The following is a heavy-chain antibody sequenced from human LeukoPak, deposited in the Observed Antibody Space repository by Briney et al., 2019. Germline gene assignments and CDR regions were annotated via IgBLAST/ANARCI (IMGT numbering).Heavy chain of an antibody. J-gene: IGHJ4*02. CDR2: INHSGST. Sequence: SETLSLTCAVYGGSFSTYYWSWIRQPPGKGLEWIGEINHSGSTNYNPSLKSRVTISVDTSKNQFSLKLSSVTAADTAVYYCARNGPRFYDSSGYYYSPFDYWGQGTLVTVSS. D-gene: IGHD3-22*01. V-gene: IGHV4-34*01. CDR3: ARNGPRFYDSSGYYYSPFDY. CDR1: GGSFSTYY.